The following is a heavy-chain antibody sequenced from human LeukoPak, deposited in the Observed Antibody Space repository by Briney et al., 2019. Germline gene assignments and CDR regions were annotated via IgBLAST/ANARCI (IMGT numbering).Heavy chain of an antibody. CDR2: INPNSGGT. CDR3: AAITIFGVVISFDY. Sequence: ASVKVSCKASGYTFTGHYMHWVRQAPGQGLEWMGWINPNSGGTNYAQKFQGRVTMTRDTSISTAYMELSRLRSDDTAVYYCAAITIFGVVISFDYWGQGTLVTVSS. J-gene: IGHJ4*02. D-gene: IGHD3-3*01. V-gene: IGHV1-2*02. CDR1: GYTFTGHY.